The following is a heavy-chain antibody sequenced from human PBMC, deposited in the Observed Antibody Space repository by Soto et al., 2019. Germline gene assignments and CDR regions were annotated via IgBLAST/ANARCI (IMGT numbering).Heavy chain of an antibody. J-gene: IGHJ6*02. D-gene: IGHD1-1*01. CDR3: AKGGNNNDARDYYYIMDV. Sequence: PGGSLRLSCVASGFTFDNYAMNWVRQAPGQGLEWVSSISGSGGNSYYAASVKGRFTISRDNSKNTLFLQMNSLRAEDTALYYCAKGGNNNDARDYYYIMDVWGQGTTVTVSS. CDR2: ISGSGGNS. CDR1: GFTFDNYA. V-gene: IGHV3-23*01.